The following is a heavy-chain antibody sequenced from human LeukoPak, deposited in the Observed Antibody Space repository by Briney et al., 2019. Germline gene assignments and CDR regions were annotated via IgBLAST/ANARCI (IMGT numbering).Heavy chain of an antibody. Sequence: SETLSLTCTVSGGSISSSSYYWGWIRQPPGKGLEWIGSIYYSGSTYYNPSLKSRVTISVDTSKNQFSLKLSSVTAADTAVYYCARDKGVLHDYGDYWNYYYMDVWGKGTTVTVSS. CDR2: IYYSGST. CDR1: GGSISSSSYY. CDR3: ARDKGVLHDYGDYWNYYYMDV. D-gene: IGHD4-17*01. V-gene: IGHV4-39*07. J-gene: IGHJ6*03.